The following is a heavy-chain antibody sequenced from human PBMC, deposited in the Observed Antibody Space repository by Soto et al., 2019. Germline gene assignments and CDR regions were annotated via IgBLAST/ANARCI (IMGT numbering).Heavy chain of an antibody. CDR3: AHRVLRTVFGLVTTTAIYFDF. D-gene: IGHD3-3*01. V-gene: IGHV2-5*02. J-gene: IGHJ4*02. Sequence: QITLNESAPMQVKPRQPLTLTCTFSGFSLTTSGVGVGWIRQSPGKPPEWLAPIYWDDDKRYSPSLKSRLTITKDTSKNQVVLTMADLDPADTGTYYCAHRVLRTVFGLVTTTAIYFDFWGQGTPVAVSS. CDR1: GFSLTTSGVG. CDR2: IYWDDDK.